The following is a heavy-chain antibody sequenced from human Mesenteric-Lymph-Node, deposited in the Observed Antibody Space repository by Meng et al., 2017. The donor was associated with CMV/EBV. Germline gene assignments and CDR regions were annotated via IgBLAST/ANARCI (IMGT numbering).Heavy chain of an antibody. J-gene: IGHJ4*02. CDR3: AKSRSSSTSCYNY. CDR1: GFTFGSYD. V-gene: IGHV3-23*01. D-gene: IGHD2-2*02. Sequence: GESLKISCAASGFTFGSYDISWVRQAPGKGLEWVSDISGSGGSTHYADSVKGRFTISRDNSKNTLYLQMDSLRAEDTAVYYCAKSRSSSTSCYNYWGQGTLVTVSS. CDR2: ISGSGGST.